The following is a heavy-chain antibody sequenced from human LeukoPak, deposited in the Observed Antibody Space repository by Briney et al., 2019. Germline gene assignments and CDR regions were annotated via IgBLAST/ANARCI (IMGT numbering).Heavy chain of an antibody. D-gene: IGHD1-26*01. CDR3: ARESISGHRDFDY. CDR1: GFTFSSYS. J-gene: IGHJ4*02. V-gene: IGHV3-48*01. CDR2: ISSGSRTI. Sequence: GGSLRLSCAASGFTFSSYSMNWVRQAPGKGLEWLSYISSGSRTIFYADPVKGRFTVSRDNAKSSLYLQMNSLRAEDTAVYYCARESISGHRDFDYWGQGALVTVSS.